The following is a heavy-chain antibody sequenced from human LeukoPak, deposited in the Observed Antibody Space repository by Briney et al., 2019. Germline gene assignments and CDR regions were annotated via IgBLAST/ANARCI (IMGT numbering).Heavy chain of an antibody. J-gene: IGHJ6*03. V-gene: IGHV1-2*02. CDR3: ARDHGSMVRGVIGRSSDYSYYYMDV. CDR2: INPNSGGT. CDR1: GYTFTGYY. D-gene: IGHD3-10*01. Sequence: GASVKVSCKASGYTFTGYYMHWVRQAPGQGLEWMGWINPNSGGTNYAQKFQGRVTMTRDTSISTAYMELSRLRSDDTAVYYCARDHGSMVRGVIGRSSDYSYYYMDVWGKGTTVTVSS.